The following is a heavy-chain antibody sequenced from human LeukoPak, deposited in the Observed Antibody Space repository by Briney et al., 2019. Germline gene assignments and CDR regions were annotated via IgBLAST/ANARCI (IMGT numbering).Heavy chain of an antibody. CDR1: GFTFSIYA. CDR2: ITSNGGSA. J-gene: IGHJ4*02. V-gene: IGHV3-64*01. Sequence: GGSLRLSCAASGFTFSIYAMHWVRQAPGKGLEYVSAITSNGGSAYYANSVKGRFTISRDNYKHTLYLQMGSLRAEDTAVYYCARENCDSTTCYKTIDYWGQGTLVTVSS. D-gene: IGHD2-2*02. CDR3: ARENCDSTTCYKTIDY.